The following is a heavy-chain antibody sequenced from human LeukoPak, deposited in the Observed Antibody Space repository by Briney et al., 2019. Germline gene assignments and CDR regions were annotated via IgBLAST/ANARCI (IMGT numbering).Heavy chain of an antibody. CDR2: IYYSGST. Sequence: SETLSLTCTVSGGSISSSSYYWGWIRQPPGKGLEWIGSIYYSGSTNYNPSLKSRATISVDTSKNQFSLKLSSVTAADTAVYYCAREWAAPYCSGGSCYSHYYGMDVWGQGTTVTVSS. D-gene: IGHD2-15*01. CDR1: GGSISSSSYY. J-gene: IGHJ6*02. V-gene: IGHV4-39*07. CDR3: AREWAAPYCSGGSCYSHYYGMDV.